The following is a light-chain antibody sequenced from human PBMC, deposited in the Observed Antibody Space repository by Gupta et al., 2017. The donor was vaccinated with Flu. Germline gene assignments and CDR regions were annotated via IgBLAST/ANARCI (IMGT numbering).Light chain of an antibody. Sequence: QSALTQPPSVSGSPGQSVTLSCTDTISDVGTYNRVSWYQQPTGTAPNLMFYEVSKRPSGAADRFAGSKAGNTASLTIAGLQGEEEADYYCSSDTSSYTFVFGTGTKFTVL. J-gene: IGLJ1*01. CDR2: EVS. CDR1: ISDVGTYNR. CDR3: SSDTSSYTFV. V-gene: IGLV2-18*02.